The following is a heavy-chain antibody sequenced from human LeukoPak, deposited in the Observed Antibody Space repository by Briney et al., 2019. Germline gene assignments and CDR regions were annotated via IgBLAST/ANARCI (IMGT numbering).Heavy chain of an antibody. D-gene: IGHD6-19*01. CDR1: GGSISNYY. Sequence: SETLSLTCTVSGGSISNYYWSWIRQPPGKGLEWIGYIYYSGSTNYNPSLKSRVTISVDTSKNQFSLKLSSVTAADTAVYYCARGWLVPFDYWGQGTLVTVSS. CDR2: IYYSGST. V-gene: IGHV4-59*01. J-gene: IGHJ4*02. CDR3: ARGWLVPFDY.